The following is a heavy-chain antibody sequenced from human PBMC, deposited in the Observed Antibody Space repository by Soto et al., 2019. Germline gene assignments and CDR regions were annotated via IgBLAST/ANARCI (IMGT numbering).Heavy chain of an antibody. D-gene: IGHD6-13*01. CDR3: AKTRREQQLDGYRFDP. J-gene: IGHJ5*01. V-gene: IGHV3-23*01. CDR2: ISGSGSTT. CDR1: GFRFSTYA. Sequence: GGSLRLSCATSGFRFSTYAMTWVRQAPDKGLEWVSTISGSGSTTYYADSVKGRFTISRDNSKNTLYLQMNSLTAEDTAIYYCAKTRREQQLDGYRFDPWGRGTLVIVSS.